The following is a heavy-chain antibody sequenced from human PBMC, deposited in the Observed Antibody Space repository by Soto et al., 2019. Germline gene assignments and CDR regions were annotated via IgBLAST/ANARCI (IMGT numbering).Heavy chain of an antibody. D-gene: IGHD3-9*01. CDR1: GFTFSSFG. Sequence: PGGSLRLSCAASGFTFSSFGMHWVRQAPGKGLEWVAVISSDGNNKYYVESVKGRFIISRDNSKNTLYLQMDSLRAEDTAVYYCALMGIILPGSLGTPYIGHGMDVWGQG. CDR2: ISSDGNNK. CDR3: ALMGIILPGSLGTPYIGHGMDV. V-gene: IGHV3-30*03. J-gene: IGHJ6*02.